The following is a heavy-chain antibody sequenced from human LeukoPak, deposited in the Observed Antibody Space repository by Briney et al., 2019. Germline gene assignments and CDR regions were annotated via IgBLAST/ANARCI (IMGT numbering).Heavy chain of an antibody. CDR1: GYTFTSYY. J-gene: IGHJ4*02. D-gene: IGHD5-12*01. CDR3: ATYSGYDPFDY. CDR2: IFPSTGST. Sequence: ASVKVSCKASGYTFTSYYIHWVRQAPGQGLEWMGIIFPSTGSTSYAQKFQGRVTMIRDTSTSTVYMELSSLRSEDTAVYYCATYSGYDPFDYWGQGTLVTVSS. V-gene: IGHV1-46*01.